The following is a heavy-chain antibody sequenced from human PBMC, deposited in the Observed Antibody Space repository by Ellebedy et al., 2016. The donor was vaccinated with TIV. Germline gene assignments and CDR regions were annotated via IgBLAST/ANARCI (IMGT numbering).Heavy chain of an antibody. J-gene: IGHJ6*02. D-gene: IGHD3-22*01. V-gene: IGHV4-30-4*01. CDR2: IYYSGST. CDR1: GGSISSGDYY. CDR3: ARLPNYYDSSGYSVGYYGMDV. Sequence: MPSETLSLTCTVSGGSISSGDYYWSWLRQPPGKGLEWIGYIYYSGSTYYNPSLKSRVTISVDTSKNQFSLKLSSVTAADTAVYYCARLPNYYDSSGYSVGYYGMDVWGQGTTVTVSS.